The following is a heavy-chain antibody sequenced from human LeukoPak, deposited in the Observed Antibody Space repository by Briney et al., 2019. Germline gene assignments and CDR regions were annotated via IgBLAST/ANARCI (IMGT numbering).Heavy chain of an antibody. CDR3: TSYGYSGYDPATFDY. Sequence: GGSLRLPCAASGFTFSSYSMNWVRQAPGKGLEWVSSISSSSSYIYYADSVKGRFTISRDNAKNSLYLQMNSLRAEDTAVYYCTSYGYSGYDPATFDYWGQGTLVTVSS. CDR1: GFTFSSYS. V-gene: IGHV3-21*01. D-gene: IGHD5-12*01. J-gene: IGHJ4*02. CDR2: ISSSSSYI.